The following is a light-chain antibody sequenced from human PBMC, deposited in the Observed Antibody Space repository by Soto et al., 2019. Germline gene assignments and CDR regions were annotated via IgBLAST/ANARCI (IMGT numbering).Light chain of an antibody. CDR3: QQYFEWPPMT. CDR1: ETVATN. CDR2: GAS. J-gene: IGKJ1*01. Sequence: EIVLTQAPATLSSSLGERGTLSCWASETVATNLAWYQQKPGQAPRLLISGASTRAAGISDRFRGSGSGTEFTLTISSLRSEDSAIYYCQQYFEWPPMTFGQGTKVDI. V-gene: IGKV3-15*01.